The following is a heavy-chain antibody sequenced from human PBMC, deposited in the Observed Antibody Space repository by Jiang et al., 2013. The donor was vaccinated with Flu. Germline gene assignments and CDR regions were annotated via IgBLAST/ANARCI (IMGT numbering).Heavy chain of an antibody. J-gene: IGHJ4*02. CDR1: GFSLSTSRVG. CDR2: IYWNDDK. V-gene: IGHV2-5*01. Sequence: TLTCTLSGFSLSTSRVGVGWIRQPPGKALEWLALIYWNDDKRYSPSLKTRLTITKDTSKNQVVLTMTNMDPVGTATYYCIYSGAAASFDYWGQGTLVTVSS. D-gene: IGHD6-13*01. CDR3: IYSGAAASFDY.